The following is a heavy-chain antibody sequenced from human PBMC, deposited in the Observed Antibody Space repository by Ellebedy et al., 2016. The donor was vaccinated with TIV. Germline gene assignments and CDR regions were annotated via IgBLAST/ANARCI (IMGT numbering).Heavy chain of an antibody. V-gene: IGHV3-74*03. CDR1: GFTFSSYW. J-gene: IGHJ4*02. CDR3: AKDLAAGTTLRLDY. CDR2: INGDGTTT. Sequence: GESLKISCAVSGFTFSSYWMQWVRQAPGKGLVWVSGINGDGTTTTYADSVKGRFTISRDNSKNTLYLQMNSLRAEDTAVYYCAKDLAAGTTLRLDYWGQGTLVTVSS. D-gene: IGHD1-1*01.